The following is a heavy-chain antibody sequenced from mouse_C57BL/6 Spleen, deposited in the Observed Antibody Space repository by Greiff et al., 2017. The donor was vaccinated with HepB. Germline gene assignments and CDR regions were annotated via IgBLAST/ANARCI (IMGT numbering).Heavy chain of an antibody. V-gene: IGHV5-6*01. CDR3: ARHTTVVDWYFDV. Sequence: EVQLVESGGDLVKPGGSLKLSCAASGFTFSSYGMSWVRQTPDKRLEWVATISSGGSYTYYPDSVKGRFTISRDNAKNTLYLQMSSLKSEDTAMYYCARHTTVVDWYFDVWGKGTTVTVSS. J-gene: IGHJ1*03. CDR1: GFTFSSYG. D-gene: IGHD1-1*01. CDR2: ISSGGSYT.